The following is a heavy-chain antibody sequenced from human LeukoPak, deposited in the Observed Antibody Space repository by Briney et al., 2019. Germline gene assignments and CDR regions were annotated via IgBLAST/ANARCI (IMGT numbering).Heavy chain of an antibody. D-gene: IGHD2-15*01. CDR3: ARESCSGGSCYSDY. CDR1: GFTFSDYY. Sequence: GGSLRLSCAASGFTFSDYYMSWIRQAPGKGLEWVSYISSSGSTIYYADSVKGRFTISRDNVKNSLYLQMNSLRAEDTAVYYCARESCSGGSCYSDYWGQGTLVTVSS. V-gene: IGHV3-11*01. J-gene: IGHJ4*02. CDR2: ISSSGSTI.